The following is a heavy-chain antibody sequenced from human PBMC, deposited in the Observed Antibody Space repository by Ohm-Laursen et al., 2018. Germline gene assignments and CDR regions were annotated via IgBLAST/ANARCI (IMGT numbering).Heavy chain of an antibody. Sequence: PPGTLSLTCTVPGGSISSYYWSWIRQPPGKGLEWIGYFSYTGSTNYNPSLKSRVTISIDTSKNQFSLKLSSVTAADTAVYYCARERLSGSYPDAFDIWGQGTMVTVSS. CDR1: GGSISSYY. V-gene: IGHV4-59*01. D-gene: IGHD1-26*01. J-gene: IGHJ3*02. CDR3: ARERLSGSYPDAFDI. CDR2: FSYTGST.